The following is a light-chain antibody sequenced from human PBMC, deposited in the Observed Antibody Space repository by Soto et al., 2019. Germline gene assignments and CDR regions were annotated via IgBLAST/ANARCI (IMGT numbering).Light chain of an antibody. Sequence: DLQMTQSPSSLSASVGYRVTITCRARQSISSYLNWYQQKQGKAPKLLIYAASSLQSGVPSRFSGSGSGTDFTLTFSSLQPEDFATYYCQQSYSTPWTFGQGTKVEIK. CDR1: QSISSY. J-gene: IGKJ1*01. CDR2: AAS. V-gene: IGKV1-39*01. CDR3: QQSYSTPWT.